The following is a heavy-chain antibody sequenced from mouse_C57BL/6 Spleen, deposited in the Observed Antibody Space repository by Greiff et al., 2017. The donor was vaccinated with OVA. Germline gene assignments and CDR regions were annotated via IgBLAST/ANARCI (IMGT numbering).Heavy chain of an antibody. J-gene: IGHJ4*01. V-gene: IGHV3-6*01. CDR1: GYSIPSGYY. CDR3: AREGGSYAMDY. CDR2: ISYDGSN. D-gene: IGHD1-1*01. Sequence: ESGPGLVKPSQSLSLTCSVTGYSIPSGYYWNWIRQFPGNKLEWMGYISYDGSNNYNPSLKNRISITRDTSKNQFFLKLNSVTTEDTATYYWAREGGSYAMDYWGQGTSVTVSS.